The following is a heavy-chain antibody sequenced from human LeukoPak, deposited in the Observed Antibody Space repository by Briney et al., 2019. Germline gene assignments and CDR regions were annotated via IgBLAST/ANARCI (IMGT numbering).Heavy chain of an antibody. CDR3: ARSSYSSSSSV. J-gene: IGHJ3*01. D-gene: IGHD6-6*01. CDR1: GFTFSGFW. V-gene: IGHV3-7*03. Sequence: GGSLRLSCAVSGFTFSGFWMSWSRQAPGKGLEWVASINSDGSEGYYADVVKGRFTISRDNAKNSLYLQINSLRVEDAAVYYCARSSYSSSSSVWGQGTMVTVSS. CDR2: INSDGSEG.